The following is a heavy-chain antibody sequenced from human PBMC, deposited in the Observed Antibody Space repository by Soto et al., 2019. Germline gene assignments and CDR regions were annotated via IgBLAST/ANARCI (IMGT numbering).Heavy chain of an antibody. CDR2: IYHSGST. J-gene: IGHJ4*02. Sequence: SETLSLTCTVSGYSISSGYYWGWIRQPPGKGLEWIGRIYHSGSTYYNPSLKSRVTISVDTSKNQFSLKLSSVTAADTAVYYCARVQTYDSSPYFDYWGQGTLVTVSS. CDR1: GYSISSGYY. V-gene: IGHV4-38-2*02. D-gene: IGHD3-22*01. CDR3: ARVQTYDSSPYFDY.